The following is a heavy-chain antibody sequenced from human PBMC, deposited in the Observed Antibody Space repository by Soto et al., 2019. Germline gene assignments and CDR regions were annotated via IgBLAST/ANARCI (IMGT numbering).Heavy chain of an antibody. CDR2: ISYDGSNK. J-gene: IGHJ4*02. CDR1: GFTFSSNA. V-gene: IGHV3-30-3*01. Sequence: QVQLVESGGGVVQPGRSLRLSCAASGFTFSSNAMHWVRQAPGKGLEWVAVISYDGSNKYYADSVKGRFTISRDNSKNTLYLQMNSLRAEDTAVYYCARAAYDSSGYLDYWGQGTLVTVSS. CDR3: ARAAYDSSGYLDY. D-gene: IGHD3-22*01.